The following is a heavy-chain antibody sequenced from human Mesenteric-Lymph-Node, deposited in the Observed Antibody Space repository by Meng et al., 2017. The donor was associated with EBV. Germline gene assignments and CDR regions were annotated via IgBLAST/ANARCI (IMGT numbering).Heavy chain of an antibody. D-gene: IGHD5-18*01. CDR2: IYSSGTT. CDR1: GDSLSGHS. CDR3: AREGGHSYGLFLDN. V-gene: IGHV4-59*11. Sequence: VQLQESGPGLVKPPETLSLTCAVSGDSLSGHSWSWVRQSPGKGLEWIGRIYSSGTTTYHPSLKTRVTISVDTSRNQFSLKLTSVTAADTATYYCAREGGHSYGLFLDNWGQGTLVTVSS. J-gene: IGHJ4*02.